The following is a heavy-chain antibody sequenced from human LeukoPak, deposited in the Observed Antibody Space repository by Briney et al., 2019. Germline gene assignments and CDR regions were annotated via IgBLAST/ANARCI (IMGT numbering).Heavy chain of an antibody. V-gene: IGHV3-48*03. CDR1: GFTFNSYA. CDR3: ARQGFSGYYFDY. D-gene: IGHD3-22*01. CDR2: ISSSGSTI. Sequence: PGGSLRLSCAASGFTFNSYAMIWVRQAPGKGLEWVSYISSSGSTIYYADSVKGRFTISRDNAKNSLYLQMNSLRAEDTAVYYCARQGFSGYYFDYWGQGTLVTVSS. J-gene: IGHJ4*02.